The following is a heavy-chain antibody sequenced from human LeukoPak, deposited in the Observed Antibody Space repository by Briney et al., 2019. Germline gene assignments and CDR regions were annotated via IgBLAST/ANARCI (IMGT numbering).Heavy chain of an antibody. CDR2: IYPGDSEN. V-gene: IGHV5-51*01. J-gene: IGHJ3*02. Sequence: GESLKISCKGSGYSFASYWIGWVRQMPGKGLEWMGSIYPGDSENRFSPSFQGQVTFSADKSISTAYLQWSSLKASGTAMYYCARRSMVRGDDAFDIWGQGTMVTVSS. D-gene: IGHD3-10*01. CDR3: ARRSMVRGDDAFDI. CDR1: GYSFASYW.